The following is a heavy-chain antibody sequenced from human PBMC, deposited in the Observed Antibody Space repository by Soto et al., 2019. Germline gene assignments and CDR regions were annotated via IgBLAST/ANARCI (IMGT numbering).Heavy chain of an antibody. CDR3: AKEVSLGSTVDLGY. CDR2: ISGSGGST. CDR1: GFTFSIFA. D-gene: IGHD7-27*01. Sequence: VGSLRLSCAASGFTFSIFAMSWVRQSPGKGLEWVSTISGSGGSTYYADAVKGRFSISRDNSMGTLYLQMKSLRVEDTAIYYCAKEVSLGSTVDLGYWGQGTLVTRLL. J-gene: IGHJ4*02. V-gene: IGHV3-23*01.